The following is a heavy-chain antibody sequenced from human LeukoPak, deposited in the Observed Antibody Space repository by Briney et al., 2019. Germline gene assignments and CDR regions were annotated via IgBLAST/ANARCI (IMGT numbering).Heavy chain of an antibody. CDR2: ISSSDSTI. CDR1: GFTFSSYE. Sequence: PGGSLRLSCAASGFTFSSYEMIWVRQAPGKGLEWVSYISSSDSTIYYADSVKGRFTISRDNAKNSLYLQMNSLRAEDTAVYYCAREVMVVAATTFWYFDLWGRGTLVTVSS. V-gene: IGHV3-48*03. J-gene: IGHJ2*01. CDR3: AREVMVVAATTFWYFDL. D-gene: IGHD2-15*01.